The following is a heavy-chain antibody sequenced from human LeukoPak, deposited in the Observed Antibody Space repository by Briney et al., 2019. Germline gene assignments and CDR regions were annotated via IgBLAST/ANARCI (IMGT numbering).Heavy chain of an antibody. D-gene: IGHD5-18*01. V-gene: IGHV3-30*04. CDR1: GFTFSSYA. CDR2: ISYDGSNK. Sequence: GGSLRLSCAASGFTFSSYAMHWVRQAPGKGLEWVAVISYDGSNKYYADSVKGRFTISRDNSRNTLYLQMNSLRAEDTAVYYCARSGYSYGYYFDYWGQGTLVTVSS. J-gene: IGHJ4*02. CDR3: ARSGYSYGYYFDY.